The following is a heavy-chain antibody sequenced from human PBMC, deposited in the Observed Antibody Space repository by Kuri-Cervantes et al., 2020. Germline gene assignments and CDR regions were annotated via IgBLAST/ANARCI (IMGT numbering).Heavy chain of an antibody. CDR3: AGDTYYFDY. CDR2: IGTAGDT. V-gene: IGHV3-13*01. CDR1: GFTFSSYS. Sequence: GESLKISCAASGFTFSSYSMNWVRQAPGKGLEWVSAIGTAGDTYYPGSVKGRFTISRENAKNSLYLQMNSLRAGDTAVYYCAGDTYYFDYWGQGTLVTVSS. J-gene: IGHJ4*02.